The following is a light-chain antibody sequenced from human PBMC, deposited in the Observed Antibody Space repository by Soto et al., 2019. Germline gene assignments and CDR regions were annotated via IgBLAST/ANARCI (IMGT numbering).Light chain of an antibody. CDR1: SSNIGSNT. V-gene: IGLV1-44*01. CDR3: SAWDDTLHGVI. CDR2: SNN. J-gene: IGLJ7*01. Sequence: QSVLTQPPSASGTPGQRVTISCFGSSSNIGSNTVEWFQQLPGTAPKLLIYSNNQRPSGVPDRFSGSRYGTSASLAISGLQSEDEADYYCSAWDDTLHGVIFGGGNQMPVL.